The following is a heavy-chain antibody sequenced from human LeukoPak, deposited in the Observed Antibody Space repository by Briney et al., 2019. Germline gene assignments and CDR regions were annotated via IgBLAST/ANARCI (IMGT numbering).Heavy chain of an antibody. CDR1: GYTFTSYY. CDR2: INPSGGST. J-gene: IGHJ3*02. CDR3: ARGIGPEAFQDIVVVPAAIGYAFDI. V-gene: IGHV1-46*01. D-gene: IGHD2-2*01. Sequence: ASVKVSCKASGYTFTSYYMHWVRQAPGQGLEWMGIINPSGGSTSYARKFQGRVTMTRDMSTSTVYMELSSLRSEDTAVYYCARGIGPEAFQDIVVVPAAIGYAFDIWGQGTMVTVSS.